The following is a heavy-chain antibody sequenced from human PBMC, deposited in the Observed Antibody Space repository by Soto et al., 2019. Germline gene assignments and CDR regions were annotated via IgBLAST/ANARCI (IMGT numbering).Heavy chain of an antibody. CDR3: ARTVLGPDLLADSFVDYYYYMDV. CDR1: GGSISNFY. J-gene: IGHJ6*03. D-gene: IGHD3-9*01. V-gene: IGHV4-59*08. Sequence: PSETPSLTCTVSGGSISNFYWSWIRQPPGKGLEWIVYVYYTGSTSYNPSLKRRVTFSADSSRGQFSLRLNSVTAADTAVYYCARTVLGPDLLADSFVDYYYYMDVWGQGTTVTVSS. CDR2: VYYTGST.